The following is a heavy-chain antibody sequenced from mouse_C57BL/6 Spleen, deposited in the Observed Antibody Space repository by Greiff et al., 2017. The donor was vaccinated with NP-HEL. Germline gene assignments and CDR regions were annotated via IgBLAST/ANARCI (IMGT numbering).Heavy chain of an antibody. CDR2: ISYDGSN. J-gene: IGHJ4*01. V-gene: IGHV3-6*01. CDR1: GYSISSGYY. CDR3: AREGDGYDEESMDY. Sequence: VQLQQSGPGLVKPSQSLSLTCSVTGYSISSGYYWNWIRQFPGNKLEWMGYISYDGSNNYNPSLKNRISITRDTSKNQFFLKLNSVTTEDTATYYCAREGDGYDEESMDYWGQGTSVTVSS. D-gene: IGHD2-2*01.